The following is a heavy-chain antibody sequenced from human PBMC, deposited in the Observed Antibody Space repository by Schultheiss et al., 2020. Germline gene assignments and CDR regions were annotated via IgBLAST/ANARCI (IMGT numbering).Heavy chain of an antibody. CDR1: GFTFSSYA. CDR2: ISGSGGST. D-gene: IGHD3-10*01. V-gene: IGHV3-23*01. CDR3: ARSRLGGSGEKDY. J-gene: IGHJ4*02. Sequence: GGSLRLSCAASGFTFSSYAMSWVRQAPGKGLEWVSAISGSGGSTYYADSVKGRFTISRDNSKNSLYLQMDSLGAEDTAVYYCARSRLGGSGEKDYWGQGTLVTVSS.